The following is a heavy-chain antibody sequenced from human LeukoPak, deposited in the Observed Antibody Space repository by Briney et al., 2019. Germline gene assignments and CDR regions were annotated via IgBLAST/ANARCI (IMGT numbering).Heavy chain of an antibody. Sequence: PSETLSLTCSVSGGSITTHNYYWTWIRQPPGKGLEWIGSVYHSGSTYYNPSLKSRITISVDTSKNQFSLRVSSVTAADTGLYYCAKLERCFDPWGQGTLVTVSS. D-gene: IGHD1-1*01. CDR2: VYHSGST. CDR1: GGSITTHNYY. J-gene: IGHJ5*02. V-gene: IGHV4-39*01. CDR3: AKLERCFDP.